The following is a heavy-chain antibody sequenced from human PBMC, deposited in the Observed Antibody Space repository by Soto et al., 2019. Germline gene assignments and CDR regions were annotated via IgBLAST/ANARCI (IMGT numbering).Heavy chain of an antibody. V-gene: IGHV5-51*01. CDR3: ARHSLVMRSGITGTFIYYYYGMDV. Sequence: GESLKISCKVSGYSFTSYWIGWVRQMPGKGLEWMGIIYPGDSDTRYSPSFQGQVTISADKSISTAYLQWSSLKASDTAMYYCARHSLVMRSGITGTFIYYYYGMDVWGQGTTVTVSS. D-gene: IGHD1-7*01. J-gene: IGHJ6*02. CDR2: IYPGDSDT. CDR1: GYSFTSYW.